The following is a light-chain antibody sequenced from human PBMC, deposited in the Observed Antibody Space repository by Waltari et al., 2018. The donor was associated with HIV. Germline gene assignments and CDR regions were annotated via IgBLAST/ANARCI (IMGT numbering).Light chain of an antibody. CDR1: SSNIGGNT. Sequence: QSVLTQPPSASGTPGQRVTISCSGSSSNIGGNTVNWYQHLPGTAPKLLIYCNHQRPSGVPDRFSGSKSGTSASLAISGLQSEDEADYYCASRDDSLNGPVFGRGTKLTVL. CDR3: ASRDDSLNGPV. V-gene: IGLV1-44*01. CDR2: CNH. J-gene: IGLJ2*01.